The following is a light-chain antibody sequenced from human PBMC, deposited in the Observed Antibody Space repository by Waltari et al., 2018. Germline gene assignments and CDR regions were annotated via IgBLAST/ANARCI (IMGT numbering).Light chain of an antibody. CDR3: YSTDSSDTHRV. V-gene: IGLV3-10*01. J-gene: IGLJ3*02. CDR2: EAS. Sequence: SYELTQPPSVSVAPRQAARIPCSGDALPQKYAYWYQQKSGQAPVLVIYEASKRPSGIPERFSGSSSGTTATLTLSGAQVEDEGDYYCYSTDSSDTHRVFGGGTKLTVL. CDR1: ALPQKY.